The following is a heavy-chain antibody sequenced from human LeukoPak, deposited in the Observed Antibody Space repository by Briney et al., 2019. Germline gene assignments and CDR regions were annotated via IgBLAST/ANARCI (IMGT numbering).Heavy chain of an antibody. J-gene: IGHJ6*04. D-gene: IGHD3-10*01. V-gene: IGHV1-18*01. CDR2: ISAYNGNT. CDR3: ARDKAGWRFGESSQDV. CDR1: GYTFTSYG. Sequence: GASVTVSCKASGYTFTSYGISWVRQAPGQGLEWMGWISAYNGNTNYAQKLQGRVTMTTDTSTSTAYMELRSLRSDDTAVYYCARDKAGWRFGESSQDVWGKGTTVTVSS.